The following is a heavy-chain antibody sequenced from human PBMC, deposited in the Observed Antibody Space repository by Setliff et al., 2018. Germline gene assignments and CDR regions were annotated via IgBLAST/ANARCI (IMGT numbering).Heavy chain of an antibody. D-gene: IGHD4-4*01. V-gene: IGHV4-34*01. CDR2: INHSGST. CDR3: ASLGMTTMMDWYFDL. CDR1: GGSFSGYY. Sequence: PSETLSLTCAVYGGSFSGYYWSWIRQPPGKGLEWIGEINHSGSTNYNPSLKSRVTISIDTSKNQFPLKLSSVTAADTAVYYCASLGMTTMMDWYFDLWGRGTLVPVSS. J-gene: IGHJ2*01.